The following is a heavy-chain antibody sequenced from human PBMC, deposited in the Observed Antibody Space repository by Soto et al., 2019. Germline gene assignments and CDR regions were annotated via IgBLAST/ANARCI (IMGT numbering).Heavy chain of an antibody. CDR2: IYATGTT. J-gene: IGHJ5*02. CDR3: VRDGTKTLRDWIDP. V-gene: IGHV4-4*07. CDR1: GASISGFY. D-gene: IGHD1-1*01. Sequence: SETLSLTCTVSGASISGFYWSWIRKSAGKGLEWIGRIYATGTTDYNPSLKSRVMMSVDTSKKQFSLKLRSVTAADTAVYYCVRDGTKTLRDWIDPWGQGISVTVSS.